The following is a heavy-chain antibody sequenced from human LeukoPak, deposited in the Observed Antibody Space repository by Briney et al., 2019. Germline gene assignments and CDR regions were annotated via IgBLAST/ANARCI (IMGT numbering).Heavy chain of an antibody. V-gene: IGHV2-5*02. CDR2: IYWDDDK. CDR3: AHSVRGESCSGGNCYSGGDY. CDR1: GFSLSTSGVG. J-gene: IGHJ4*02. Sequence: SGPTLVKPTQTLTLTCTFSGFSLSTSGVGVGWIRQRPGKALEWLALIYWDDDKRYSPSLKSRLTITKDTSKNQVVLTMTNMDPVDTATYYCAHSVRGESCSGGNCYSGGDYWGQGTLVTVSS. D-gene: IGHD2-15*01.